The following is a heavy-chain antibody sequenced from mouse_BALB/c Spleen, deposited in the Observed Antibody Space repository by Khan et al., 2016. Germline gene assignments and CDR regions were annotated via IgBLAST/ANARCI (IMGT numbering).Heavy chain of an antibody. CDR3: ARDRYDGFDY. CDR2: IRNKANGYTT. Sequence: EVELVESGGGLVQPGGSLRLSCATSGFTFTDYYMSWVRQPPGKALEWLGFIRNKANGYTTEYSVSVKGRFTIYRDTSQSILYLQMNTLRAEDSATYCCARDRYDGFDYWGQGTTLTVSS. J-gene: IGHJ2*01. CDR1: GFTFTDYY. D-gene: IGHD2-14*01. V-gene: IGHV7-3*02.